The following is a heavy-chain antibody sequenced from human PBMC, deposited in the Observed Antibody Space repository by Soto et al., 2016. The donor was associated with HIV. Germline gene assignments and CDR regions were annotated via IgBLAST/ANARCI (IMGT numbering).Heavy chain of an antibody. CDR2: IDYSGST. CDR3: ARDRTMGSGALLLVGLDS. V-gene: IGHV4-31*03. CDR1: GGSINSGGYY. D-gene: IGHD3-10*01. J-gene: IGHJ5*01. Sequence: QVQLQESGPGLVKPSQTLSLTCTVSGGSINSGGYYWSWIRQHPGKGLEWIGYIDYSGSTNYNPSFKSRLTISVDTSKNQFSLKLSSVTAADTAVYYXARDRTMGSGALLLVGLDSWGQGPRSTVSS.